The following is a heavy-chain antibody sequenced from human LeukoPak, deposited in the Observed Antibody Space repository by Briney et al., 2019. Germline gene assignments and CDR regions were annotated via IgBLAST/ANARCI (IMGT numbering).Heavy chain of an antibody. CDR1: GFTFSSYA. V-gene: IGHV3-30-3*01. CDR3: ARAGCSGGSCYPYYYYGMDV. CDR2: ISYDGSNK. Sequence: PGGSLRLSCAAYGFTFSSYAMHWVRQAPGKGLEWVAVISYDGSNKYYADSVKGRFTISRDNSKNTLYLQMNSLRAEDTAVYYCARAGCSGGSCYPYYYYGMDVWGQGTTVTVSS. J-gene: IGHJ6*02. D-gene: IGHD2-15*01.